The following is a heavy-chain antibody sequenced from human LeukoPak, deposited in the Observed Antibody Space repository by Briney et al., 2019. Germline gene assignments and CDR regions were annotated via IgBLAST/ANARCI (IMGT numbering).Heavy chain of an antibody. D-gene: IGHD3-22*01. Sequence: ASVKVSCKASGYTFTGYYMHWERQAPGQGLEWMGWINPNSGGTNYAQKFQGWVTMTRDTSISTAYMELSRLRSDDTAVYYCARDSVDSSHYYYYGMDVWGQGTTVTVSS. V-gene: IGHV1-2*04. CDR3: ARDSVDSSHYYYYGMDV. CDR2: INPNSGGT. J-gene: IGHJ6*02. CDR1: GYTFTGYY.